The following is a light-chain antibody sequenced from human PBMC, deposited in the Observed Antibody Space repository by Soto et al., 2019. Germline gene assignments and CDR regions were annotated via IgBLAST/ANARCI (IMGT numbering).Light chain of an antibody. CDR1: QSISSY. CDR2: AAS. Sequence: DIQMTQSPSSLSASVGDRVTITCRASQSISSYLNWYQQKPGKAPKLLIYAASSLQSGVPSRFSGSGSGTDFTLTISRLQPEDFATYYCQQSYSNQGTFGPGTKVDIK. CDR3: QQSYSNQGT. V-gene: IGKV1-39*01. J-gene: IGKJ3*01.